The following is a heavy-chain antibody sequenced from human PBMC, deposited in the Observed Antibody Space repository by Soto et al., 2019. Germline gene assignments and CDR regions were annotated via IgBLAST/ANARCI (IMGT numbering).Heavy chain of an antibody. V-gene: IGHV3-48*02. J-gene: IGHJ4*02. D-gene: IGHD3-22*01. CDR2: ITSSSSTI. CDR3: ARDVGYYYDSSGYYRFDY. CDR1: GFTFSNYD. Sequence: PGGSPRLSCSASGFTFSNYDMVWVRQAPGKGLEWVSHITSSSSTIYYADSVKGRFTISRDNARNSLYLQMNSLRDEDTAVYYCARDVGYYYDSSGYYRFDYWGQGTLVTVSS.